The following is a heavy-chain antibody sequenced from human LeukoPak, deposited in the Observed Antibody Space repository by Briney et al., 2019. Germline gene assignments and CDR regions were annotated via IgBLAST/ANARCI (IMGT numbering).Heavy chain of an antibody. CDR1: GLTFSNYD. V-gene: IGHV3-23*01. D-gene: IGHD3-22*01. J-gene: IGHJ2*01. CDR3: AKVGEQNSSGYYFRYFDL. Sequence: GGPLRLPCATSGLTFSNYDMSWVRQAPGKGLEWVSGISGSGGYTYYADSVKGRFTISRDNSKNTLHLQMNSLRAEDTAVYYCAKVGEQNSSGYYFRYFDLWGRGTLVTVSS. CDR2: ISGSGGYT.